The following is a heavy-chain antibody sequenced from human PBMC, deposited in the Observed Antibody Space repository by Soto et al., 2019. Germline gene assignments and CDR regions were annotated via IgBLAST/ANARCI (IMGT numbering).Heavy chain of an antibody. V-gene: IGHV3-30-3*01. CDR2: ISYDGSNK. D-gene: IGHD5-18*01. Sequence: GGSPRLSCAASGFTFSSYAMHWVRQAPGKGLEWVAVISYDGSNKYYADSVKGRFTISRDNSKNTLYLQMNSLRAEDTAVYYCARDRSGIQLWLLVWDYWGQGTLVTVSS. J-gene: IGHJ4*02. CDR3: ARDRSGIQLWLLVWDY. CDR1: GFTFSSYA.